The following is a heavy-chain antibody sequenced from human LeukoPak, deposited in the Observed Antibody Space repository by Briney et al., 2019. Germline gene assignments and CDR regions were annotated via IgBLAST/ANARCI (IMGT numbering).Heavy chain of an antibody. J-gene: IGHJ4*02. Sequence: SETLSLTCTVSGGSISSGGYYWSWIRQPPGKGLEWIGYIYHSGSTYYNPSLKSRVTISVDRSKNQFSLKLSSVTAADTAVYYCARDGYGDSRSFDYWGQGTLVTVSS. V-gene: IGHV4-30-2*01. CDR2: IYHSGST. CDR1: GGSISSGGYY. D-gene: IGHD4-17*01. CDR3: ARDGYGDSRSFDY.